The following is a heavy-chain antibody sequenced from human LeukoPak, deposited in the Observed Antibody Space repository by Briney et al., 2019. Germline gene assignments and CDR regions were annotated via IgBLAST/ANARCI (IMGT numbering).Heavy chain of an antibody. J-gene: IGHJ5*02. CDR2: ISAYNGNT. V-gene: IGHV1-18*01. CDR1: GYTFTSYG. CDR3: ARDKQQLLRGWFDP. Sequence: SVKVSCKASGYTFTSYGISWVRQAPGQGLEWMGWISAYNGNTNYAQKLQGRVTMTTDTSTSTAYMELRSLRSDDTAVYYCARDKQQLLRGWFDPWGQGTLVTVSS. D-gene: IGHD6-13*01.